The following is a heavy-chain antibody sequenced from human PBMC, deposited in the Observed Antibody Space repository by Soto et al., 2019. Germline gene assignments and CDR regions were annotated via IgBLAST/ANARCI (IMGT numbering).Heavy chain of an antibody. Sequence: LRLSCAASGFTFSSYAMHWVRQAPGKGLEYVSAISSNGGSTYYANSVKGRFTISRDNSKNTLYLQMGSLRAEDMAVYYCARAPSRITIFGVALYFDYWGQGTLVTVSS. CDR3: ARAPSRITIFGVALYFDY. J-gene: IGHJ4*02. D-gene: IGHD3-3*01. CDR2: ISSNGGST. V-gene: IGHV3-64*01. CDR1: GFTFSSYA.